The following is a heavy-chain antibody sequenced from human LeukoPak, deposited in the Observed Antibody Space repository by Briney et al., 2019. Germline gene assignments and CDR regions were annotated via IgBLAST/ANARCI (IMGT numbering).Heavy chain of an antibody. Sequence: GGSLRLSCAASGFTFSSYAMHWVRQAPGKGLEWVAVISYDGSNKYYADSVKGRFTISRDNSKNTLYLQMNSLGVEDTAFCYCASRGYCSSTSCPDSWGQGTMVTVSA. V-gene: IGHV3-30-3*01. D-gene: IGHD2-2*01. CDR1: GFTFSSYA. J-gene: IGHJ4*02. CDR2: ISYDGSNK. CDR3: ASRGYCSSTSCPDS.